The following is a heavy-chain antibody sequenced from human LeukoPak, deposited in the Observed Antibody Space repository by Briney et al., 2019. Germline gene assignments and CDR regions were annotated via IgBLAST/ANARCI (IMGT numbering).Heavy chain of an antibody. CDR1: GVSFTQYY. Sequence: SETLSLTCAVYGVSFTQYYWSWIRQPPGKGLEWMGEINHSGSSKYNPSLKSRVTISVHTSKNQFSLKLRSVTAADTAVYSCARAASTPPGYWFDPWGQGTLVTVSP. V-gene: IGHV4-34*01. D-gene: IGHD2-15*01. CDR3: ARAASTPPGYWFDP. CDR2: INHSGSS. J-gene: IGHJ5*02.